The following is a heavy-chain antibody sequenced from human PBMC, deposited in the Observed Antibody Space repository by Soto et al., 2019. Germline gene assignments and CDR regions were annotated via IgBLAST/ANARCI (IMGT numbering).Heavy chain of an antibody. CDR1: GGSISSYY. CDR3: ARAMTTVTTIDY. Sequence: SETLSLTCTVSGGSISSYYWSWIRQPPWKGLEWIGYIYYSGSTNYNPSLKSRVTISVDRSKNQFSLKLSSVTAADTAVYYCARAMTTVTTIDYWGQGTLVTVSS. CDR2: IYYSGST. J-gene: IGHJ4*02. V-gene: IGHV4-59*12. D-gene: IGHD4-17*01.